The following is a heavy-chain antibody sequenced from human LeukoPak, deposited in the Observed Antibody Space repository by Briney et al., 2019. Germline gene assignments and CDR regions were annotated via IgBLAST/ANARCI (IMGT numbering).Heavy chain of an antibody. CDR3: AELGITMIGGV. CDR1: GFTFSNYG. CDR2: ISFDGSNK. V-gene: IGHV3-30*18. J-gene: IGHJ6*04. Sequence: GGSLRLSCAASGFTFSNYGMHWVRQAPGKGLEWVAVISFDGSNKYYADSVKGRFTISRDSSKNTLYLQMNSLRAEDTAVYYCAELGITMIGGVWGKGTTVTISS. D-gene: IGHD3-10*02.